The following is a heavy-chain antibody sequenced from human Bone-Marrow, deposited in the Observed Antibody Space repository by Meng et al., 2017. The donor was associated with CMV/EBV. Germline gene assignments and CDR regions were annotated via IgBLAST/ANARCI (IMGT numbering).Heavy chain of an antibody. V-gene: IGHV4-34*01. CDR2: INHSRST. D-gene: IGHD1-14*01. Sequence: GSLRLSCAVYGGSFSGYYWSWIRQPPGKGLEWIGEINHSRSTNYNPSLKSRVTISVDTSKNQFSLKLSSVTAADTAVYYCARRKRSLYYYYGMDVWGQGTTVTVSS. CDR1: GGSFSGYY. CDR3: ARRKRSLYYYYGMDV. J-gene: IGHJ6*02.